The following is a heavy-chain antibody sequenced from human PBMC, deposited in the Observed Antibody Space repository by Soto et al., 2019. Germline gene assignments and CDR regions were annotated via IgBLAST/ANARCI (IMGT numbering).Heavy chain of an antibody. J-gene: IGHJ4*02. CDR2: IYYSGST. CDR1: GGSISSSSYY. V-gene: IGHV4-39*01. CDR3: ARHLHRITISPG. Sequence: QLQLQESGPGLVKPSETLSLTCTVSGGSISSSSYYWGWIRQPPGKGLEWIGSIYYSGSTYYNPSLKSRVXXXVXXPKNQFSLKLSSVTAADTAVYYWARHLHRITISPGWGQGTLVTVSS. D-gene: IGHD3-3*01.